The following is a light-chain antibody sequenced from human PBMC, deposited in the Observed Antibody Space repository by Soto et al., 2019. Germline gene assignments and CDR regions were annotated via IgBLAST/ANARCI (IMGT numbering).Light chain of an antibody. Sequence: QSVLTQPASVSGSPGQSITISCTGTSSDVGGYNYVSWYQQHPGKAPKLIIYDVSNRPSGVSNRFSGSKSGNTASLTISGLQAEDEADYYCSSYTSTGVFGGGTKLTVL. CDR3: SSYTSTGV. J-gene: IGLJ2*01. CDR1: SSDVGGYNY. CDR2: DVS. V-gene: IGLV2-14*01.